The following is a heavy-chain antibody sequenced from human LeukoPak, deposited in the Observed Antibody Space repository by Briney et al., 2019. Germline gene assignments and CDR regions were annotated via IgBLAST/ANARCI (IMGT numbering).Heavy chain of an antibody. CDR1: GYTFTSYG. D-gene: IGHD2-21*02. CDR3: ARDRKLHGGDWFYYYYGMDV. CDR2: ISAYNGNT. Sequence: ASVKVSCKASGYTFTSYGISWVRQAPGQGLEWMGWISAYNGNTNYAQKLQGRVTMTTDTSTSTAYMELRSLRSDDTAVYYCARDRKLHGGDWFYYYYGMDVWGQGTTVTVSS. J-gene: IGHJ6*02. V-gene: IGHV1-18*01.